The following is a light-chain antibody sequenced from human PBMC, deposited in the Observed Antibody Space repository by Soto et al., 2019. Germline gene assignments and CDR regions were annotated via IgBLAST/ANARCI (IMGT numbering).Light chain of an antibody. CDR3: QTWGTGTVV. V-gene: IGLV4-69*01. CDR2: LNNDGSH. Sequence: QTVVTQSPSASASLGASVRLTCTLTSGHSTHAIAWHQQQPDKGPRYLMNLNNDGSHIKGDGIPDRFSGSSSGAERYLTISSRQSEDEADYYCQTWGTGTVVFGGGTKVT. CDR1: SGHSTHA. J-gene: IGLJ2*01.